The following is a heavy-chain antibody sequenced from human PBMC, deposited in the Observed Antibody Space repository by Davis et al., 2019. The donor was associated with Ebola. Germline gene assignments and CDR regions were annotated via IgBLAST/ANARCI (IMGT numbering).Heavy chain of an antibody. CDR1: GFTFSSYS. V-gene: IGHV3-48*01. Sequence: GEPLKISCAASGFTFSSYSMNWVRQAPGKGLEWVSYISSSSSTIYYADSVKGRFTISRDNAKNTLYLQMNSLRAEDTAVYYCAKFYNWNYYYFDYWGQGTLVTVSS. J-gene: IGHJ4*02. CDR2: ISSSSSTI. CDR3: AKFYNWNYYYFDY. D-gene: IGHD1-7*01.